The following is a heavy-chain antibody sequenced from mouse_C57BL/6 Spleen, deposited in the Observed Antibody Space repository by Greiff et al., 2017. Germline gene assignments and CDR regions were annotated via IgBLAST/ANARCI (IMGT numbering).Heavy chain of an antibody. CDR3: ASLNFFDY. Sequence: QVQLKQPGAEMVKPGASVKLSCKASGYTFTSYWMHWVKQRPGQGLEWIGMIHPNSGSTNYNEKFKSKATLTVDKSSSTAYMQLSSLTSEDSAIYYCASLNFFDYWGQGTSLTVSS. CDR1: GYTFTSYW. CDR2: IHPNSGST. J-gene: IGHJ2*02. V-gene: IGHV1-64*01.